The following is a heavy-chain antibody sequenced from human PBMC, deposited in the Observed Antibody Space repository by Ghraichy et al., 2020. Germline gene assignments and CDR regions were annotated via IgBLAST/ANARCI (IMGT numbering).Heavy chain of an antibody. D-gene: IGHD4-17*01. CDR3: ARVYGYYYYMDV. Sequence: SETLSLTCTVSGYSISSGYYWGWIRQPPGKGLEWIGSIYHSGSTYYKPSLKSRVTISVDTSKNQFSLKLSSVTAADTAVYYCARVYGYYYYMDVCGKGTTVTVSS. J-gene: IGHJ6*03. CDR2: IYHSGST. V-gene: IGHV4-38-2*02. CDR1: GYSISSGYY.